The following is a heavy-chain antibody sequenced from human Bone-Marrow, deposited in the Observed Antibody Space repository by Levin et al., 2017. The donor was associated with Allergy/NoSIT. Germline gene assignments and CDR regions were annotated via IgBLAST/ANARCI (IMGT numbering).Heavy chain of an antibody. Sequence: GESLKISCVVSGFTLSSYSVNWIRQTPGKGLEWVSSISHDGRHIYYADSVRGRFTTSRDNTKKSVYLQMNSLRADDTAVYYCVNDDTSGLFHDFWGQGTLVTVSS. D-gene: IGHD3-22*01. J-gene: IGHJ4*02. CDR2: ISHDGRHI. CDR3: VNDDTSGLFHDF. CDR1: GFTLSSYS. V-gene: IGHV3-21*01.